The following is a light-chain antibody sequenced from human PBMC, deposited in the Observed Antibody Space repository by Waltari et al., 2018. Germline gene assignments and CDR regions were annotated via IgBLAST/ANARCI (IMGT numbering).Light chain of an antibody. CDR1: SSDVGGYNY. J-gene: IGLJ1*01. CDR2: DVS. CDR3: CSYAGSYTYV. Sequence: QSALTQPRSVSGSPGQSVTISCTGTSSDVGGYNYVSWYQQHPGNAPNLMIYDVSKRPSGVPDRFSGSKSGNTASLTISGLQAEDEADYYCCSYAGSYTYVFGTATDVTVL. V-gene: IGLV2-11*01.